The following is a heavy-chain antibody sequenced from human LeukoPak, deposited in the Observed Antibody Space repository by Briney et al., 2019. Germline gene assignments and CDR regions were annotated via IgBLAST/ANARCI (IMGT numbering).Heavy chain of an antibody. D-gene: IGHD3-22*01. V-gene: IGHV1-69*13. CDR2: IIPIFGTT. J-gene: IGHJ4*02. CDR3: AREGRGGYYDSSGYYYFGY. CDR1: GGTFISYA. Sequence: SVKVSCKASGGTFISYAISWVRQAPGQGLEWMGGIIPIFGTTNYAQKFQGRVTITADESTSTAYMELSSLRSEDTAVYYCAREGRGGYYDSSGYYYFGYWGQGTLVTVSS.